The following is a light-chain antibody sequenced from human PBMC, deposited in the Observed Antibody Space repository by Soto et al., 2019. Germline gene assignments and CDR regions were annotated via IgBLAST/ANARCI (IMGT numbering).Light chain of an antibody. V-gene: IGKV1-5*03. CDR2: KAS. Sequence: DIQMTQSPSTLSASAGDRVTITCRASQSINIWLAWYQQKPAKAPKLLIYKASSLESGVPSRFSGSGSGTEFTLTISSLQPDDFATYYCQQYDGRLLTFGGGTKVGLK. J-gene: IGKJ4*01. CDR3: QQYDGRLLT. CDR1: QSINIW.